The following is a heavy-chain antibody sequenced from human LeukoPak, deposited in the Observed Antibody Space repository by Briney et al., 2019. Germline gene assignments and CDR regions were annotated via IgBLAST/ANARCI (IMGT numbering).Heavy chain of an antibody. CDR1: GFTFDDYA. V-gene: IGHV3-9*03. J-gene: IGHJ3*02. CDR3: AKDRPTTAVVTLGNVFDI. CDR2: ISWNSGNI. D-gene: IGHD4-23*01. Sequence: GRSLRLSCAASGFTFDDYAMHWVRQAPGKGLEWVSGISWNSGNIGYADSVKGRFTISRENAKNSLYLQMNSLRVEDMALYHCAKDRPTTAVVTLGNVFDIWGQGTMVTVSS.